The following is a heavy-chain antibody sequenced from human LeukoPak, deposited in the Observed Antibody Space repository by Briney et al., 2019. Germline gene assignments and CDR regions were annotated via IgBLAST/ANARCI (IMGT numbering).Heavy chain of an antibody. CDR3: ARAGASYSGYDGPYYHYGMDV. J-gene: IGHJ6*02. D-gene: IGHD5-12*01. CDR2: ICYNGSNK. Sequence: GGSLRLSCAASGFTFSSYGMHWVRQAPGKGLEWVADICYNGSNKYYADSVKGRFTISRANSKNTLYLQMNSLTAEDTAVYYCARAGASYSGYDGPYYHYGMDVWGQGTTVTVSS. V-gene: IGHV3-33*01. CDR1: GFTFSSYG.